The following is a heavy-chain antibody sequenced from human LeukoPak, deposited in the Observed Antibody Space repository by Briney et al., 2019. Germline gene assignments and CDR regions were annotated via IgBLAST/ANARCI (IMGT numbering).Heavy chain of an antibody. CDR2: IYYSGST. J-gene: IGHJ4*02. CDR1: GGSISSGGYY. V-gene: IGHV4-31*03. Sequence: ASETLSLTCTVSGGSISSGGYYWSWIRQHPGKGLEWIGYIYYSGSTYYNPSLKSRVTISVDTSKNQFSLKLSSVTAADTAVYYCARGDFDWLFNYWGQGTLVTVSS. D-gene: IGHD3-9*01. CDR3: ARGDFDWLFNY.